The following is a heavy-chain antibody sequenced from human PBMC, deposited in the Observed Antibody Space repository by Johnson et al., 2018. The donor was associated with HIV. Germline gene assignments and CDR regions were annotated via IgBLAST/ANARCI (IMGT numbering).Heavy chain of an antibody. D-gene: IGHD3-22*01. V-gene: IGHV3-30-3*01. CDR3: ARDRGNYYDSSGYYGLGAFDI. CDR1: GFTFSSYA. J-gene: IGHJ3*02. CDR2: ISYDGSNK. Sequence: QVQLVESGGGVVQPGRSLRLSCAASGFTFSSYAMHWVRQAPGKGLEWVAVISYDGSNKYYADSVKGRFTISRANSKNTLYLQMNSLRAEDTAVYYCARDRGNYYDSSGYYGLGAFDIWGQGTMVTVSS.